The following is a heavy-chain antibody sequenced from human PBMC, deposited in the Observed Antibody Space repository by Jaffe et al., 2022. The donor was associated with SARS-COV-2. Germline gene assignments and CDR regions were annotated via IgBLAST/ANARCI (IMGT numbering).Heavy chain of an antibody. J-gene: IGHJ6*03. Sequence: EVQLVESGGGLVQPGGSLRLSCEASGFIFGSYWMSWVRQAPGKGLEWVANIKQDGSEKYYVDSVKGRFTISRDNAKNSLYLQMISLRAEDTAVYYCARDFGTGGPYYYYYMDVWGKGTTVTVSS. CDR3: ARDFGTGGPYYYYYMDV. D-gene: IGHD3-16*01. CDR1: GFIFGSYW. CDR2: IKQDGSEK. V-gene: IGHV3-7*01.